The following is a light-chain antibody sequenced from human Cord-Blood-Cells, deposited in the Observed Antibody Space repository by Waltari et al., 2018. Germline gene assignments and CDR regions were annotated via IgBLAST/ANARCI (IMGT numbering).Light chain of an antibody. CDR1: QDISNY. CDR2: DAS. CDR3: QQYVISLLT. V-gene: IGKV1-33*01. Sequence: DIQMTQSPSSLSASVGDRVTITCQASQDISNYLNWYQQKPGKAPKLLIYDASNLETGVPSRFSGSGSGTDFTFTISSLQPEDIATYYCQQYVISLLTFGGGT. J-gene: IGKJ4*01.